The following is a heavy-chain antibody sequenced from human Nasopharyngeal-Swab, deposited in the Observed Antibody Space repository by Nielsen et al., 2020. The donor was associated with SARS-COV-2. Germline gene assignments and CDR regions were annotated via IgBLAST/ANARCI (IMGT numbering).Heavy chain of an antibody. CDR3: ARGFGSGRH. CDR1: GFIFGSYA. Sequence: GESLKISCAASGFIFGSYAMSWVRQAPGKGLEWVSSISHTGSDIYYADSVKGRFTISRDNAKNSVYLQMNSLRAEDTAVYYCARGFGSGRHWGQGTLVTVSS. CDR2: ISHTGSDI. J-gene: IGHJ4*02. D-gene: IGHD3-10*01. V-gene: IGHV3-21*01.